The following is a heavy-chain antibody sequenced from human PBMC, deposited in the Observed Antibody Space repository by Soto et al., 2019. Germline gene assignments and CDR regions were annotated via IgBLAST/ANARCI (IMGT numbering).Heavy chain of an antibody. CDR1: GFPFSSYA. CDR2: ISGSGGST. CDR3: AKENGYSSSWFEFDY. J-gene: IGHJ4*02. D-gene: IGHD6-13*01. V-gene: IGHV3-23*01. Sequence: EVQLLESGGGLVQPGGSLRLSCAASGFPFSSYAMSWVRQAPGKGLEWVSAISGSGGSTYYADSVKGRFTISRDNSKNTLYLQKNSMRAEDTAVYYCAKENGYSSSWFEFDYWGQGTLVTVSS.